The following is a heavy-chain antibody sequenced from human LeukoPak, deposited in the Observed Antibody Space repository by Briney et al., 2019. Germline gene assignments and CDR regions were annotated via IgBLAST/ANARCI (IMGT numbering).Heavy chain of an antibody. CDR2: IKQDGSEK. D-gene: IGHD6-19*01. CDR3: AREPSGWSPFDY. V-gene: IGHV3-7*01. J-gene: IGHJ4*02. Sequence: GGSLRLSCAASGFSFSSYWMSWVRQAPGKGLEWVANIKQDGSEKYYVDSVKGRFTISRDNAKNSLYLQLNSLRGEDTAVYYCAREPSGWSPFDYWGQGTLVTVSS. CDR1: GFSFSSYW.